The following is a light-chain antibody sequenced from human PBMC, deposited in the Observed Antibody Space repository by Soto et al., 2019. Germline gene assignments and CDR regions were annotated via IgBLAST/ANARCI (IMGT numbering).Light chain of an antibody. J-gene: IGKJ1*01. V-gene: IGKV1-5*01. CDR3: QQYNTYPWT. CDR2: DAS. Sequence: DIQMTQSPSTLSASVGDRVTITCRASQSISTWLAWYQQKPGKAPNLLIYDASSLESGVPSRFSCSGSGTEFTLTISSLQPDDFATYYCQQYNTYPWTFAQGTKVEVK. CDR1: QSISTW.